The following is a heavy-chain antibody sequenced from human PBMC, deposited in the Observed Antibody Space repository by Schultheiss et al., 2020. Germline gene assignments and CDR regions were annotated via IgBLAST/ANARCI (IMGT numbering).Heavy chain of an antibody. D-gene: IGHD3-22*01. V-gene: IGHV3-15*01. CDR3: ATVYLSFHYDSAAHFGPRRKMSTFDH. Sequence: GGSLRLSCAASGFNFTNAWMRWVRQAPGRGLEWVGRIKTEADGGTTDYAAAVNGRFTISRDDSKNSLHLDMDSLSTDDTAMYYCATVYLSFHYDSAAHFGPRRKMSTFDHWGQGIMVTVSS. CDR1: GFNFTNAW. J-gene: IGHJ4*02. CDR2: IKTEADGGTT.